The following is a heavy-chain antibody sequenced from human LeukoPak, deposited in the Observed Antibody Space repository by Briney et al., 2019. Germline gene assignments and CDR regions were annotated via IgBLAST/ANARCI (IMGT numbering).Heavy chain of an antibody. Sequence: SGTLSLTCAVSGGSISSSNWWSWVRQPPGKGLEWIGEIYHSGSTNYNPSLKSRVTISVDKSKNQFSLKLSSVTAADTAVYYCARDGRDAYYDVWSGYYTDYFDYWGQGTLVTVSS. V-gene: IGHV4-4*02. CDR2: IYHSGST. CDR3: ARDGRDAYYDVWSGYYTDYFDY. J-gene: IGHJ4*02. D-gene: IGHD3-3*01. CDR1: GGSISSSNW.